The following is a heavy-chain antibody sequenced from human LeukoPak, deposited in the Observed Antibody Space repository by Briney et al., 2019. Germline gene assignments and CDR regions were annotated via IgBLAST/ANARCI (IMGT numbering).Heavy chain of an antibody. V-gene: IGHV3-33*06. J-gene: IGHJ4*02. CDR1: GFTFSSCG. D-gene: IGHD6-13*01. Sequence: PGRSLRLSCEASGFTFSSCGMHWVRQGPGKGLEWVAVIWNDGSNKYYADSVKGRFTISRDNSKNTLYPQMNSLRAEDTAVYYCAKDSAYSSSYSDYWGQGTLVTVTS. CDR2: IWNDGSNK. CDR3: AKDSAYSSSYSDY.